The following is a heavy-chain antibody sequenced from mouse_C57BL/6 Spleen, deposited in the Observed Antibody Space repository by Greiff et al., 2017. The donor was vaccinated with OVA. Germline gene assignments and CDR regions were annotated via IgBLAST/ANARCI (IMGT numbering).Heavy chain of an antibody. Sequence: VQLQQSGPELVKPGASVKLSCKASGYSFTDYNMHWVKQSNGKSLEWIGVINPNYGTTRYNQKFKGKATLTVDQSSSTAYMQLNSLTSEDAAVYYCAREYGYAMDYWGQGTSVTVSS. D-gene: IGHD5-1*01. CDR2: INPNYGTT. J-gene: IGHJ4*01. CDR3: AREYGYAMDY. CDR1: GYSFTDYN. V-gene: IGHV1-39*01.